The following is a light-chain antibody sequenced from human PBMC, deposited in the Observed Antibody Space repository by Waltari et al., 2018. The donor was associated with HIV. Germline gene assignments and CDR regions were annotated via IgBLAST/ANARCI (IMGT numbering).Light chain of an antibody. V-gene: IGKV1-NL1*01. CDR3: DQYDAIPYT. Sequence: DIQMTQSPSSLSASVGDRVTFYCRASRAISNSVAWYQLKPRGAPKLLIFAASILETRVPSRFSGSSSGTEFTLTINNLQPEDFASYFCDQYDAIPYTFGQGTNLEIK. CDR1: RAISNS. J-gene: IGKJ2*01. CDR2: AAS.